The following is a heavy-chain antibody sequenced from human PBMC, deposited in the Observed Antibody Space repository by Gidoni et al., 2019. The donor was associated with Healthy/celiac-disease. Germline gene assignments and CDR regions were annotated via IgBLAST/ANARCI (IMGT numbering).Heavy chain of an antibody. D-gene: IGHD3-3*01. J-gene: IGHJ4*02. V-gene: IGHV4-34*01. CDR3: ARGKNDFWSGQPHFDY. Sequence: QVQLQQWGAGLLKPSETLSLTCAVYGGSFRGYYWSWIRQPPGKGLEWIGEIKHSGSTNYNPSLKSRVTISVDTSKNQFSLKLSSVTAADTAVYYCARGKNDFWSGQPHFDYWGQGTLVTVSS. CDR1: GGSFRGYY. CDR2: IKHSGST.